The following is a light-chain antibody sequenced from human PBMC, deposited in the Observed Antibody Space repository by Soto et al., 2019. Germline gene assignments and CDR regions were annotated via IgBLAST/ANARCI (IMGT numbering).Light chain of an antibody. CDR1: TSNLGSNT. CDR3: AAWDDSLNGVL. Sequence: QSVLTQTPSASGTPGQRVTISCSGSTSNLGSNTVNWYQQLPGTAPKLLIYNNDERPSGVPDRFSGSKSGTSASLAISGLQSEDEADYYCAAWDDSLNGVLFGGGTKVTVL. V-gene: IGLV1-44*01. J-gene: IGLJ2*01. CDR2: NND.